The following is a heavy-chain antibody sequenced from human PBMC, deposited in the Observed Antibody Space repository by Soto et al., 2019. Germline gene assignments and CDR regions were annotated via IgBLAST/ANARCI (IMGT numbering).Heavy chain of an antibody. CDR1: GGSISSGGYY. J-gene: IGHJ6*02. CDR2: IYYSGST. Sequence: QVQLQESGPGLVKPSQTLSLTCTVSGGSISSGGYYWSWIRQHPGKGLEWIGYIYYSGSTYYNPSLKSRVTISVEPSKNQFPLELSSVTAADTAVYYCARTPTVTHYYGLDVWGQGTTVTVSS. D-gene: IGHD4-17*01. CDR3: ARTPTVTHYYGLDV. V-gene: IGHV4-31*03.